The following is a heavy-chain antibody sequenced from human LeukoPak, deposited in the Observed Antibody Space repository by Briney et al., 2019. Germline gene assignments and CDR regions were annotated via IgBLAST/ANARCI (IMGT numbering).Heavy chain of an antibody. D-gene: IGHD4-17*01. CDR2: ISSSSIYI. V-gene: IGHV3-21*01. Sequence: SGGSLRLSCAGSGFTFSTYSMNWVGQAPGKGLEGVSSISSSSIYIYYADSVKGRFTISRDNAKNSLYLQMNSLRAEDTAVYYCAREKARTVTYDTFDIWGEGTMVTVSS. CDR3: AREKARTVTYDTFDI. CDR1: GFTFSTYS. J-gene: IGHJ3*02.